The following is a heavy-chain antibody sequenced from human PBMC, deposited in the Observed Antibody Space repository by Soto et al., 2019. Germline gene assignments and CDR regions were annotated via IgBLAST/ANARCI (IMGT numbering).Heavy chain of an antibody. J-gene: IGHJ4*02. CDR2: IHGGGNT. CDR3: AKVRYEYLWGSYRSTGNFDS. Sequence: EVRLVESGGGLIQPGKSLRLSCVASGFSVSANYMTWVRQAPGKGLEWVSVIHGGGNTYYADAVEGRFTISRDDSKDIVHLQMESLRADDTEVYYCAKVRYEYLWGSYRSTGNFDSWGQGALVTVSS. D-gene: IGHD3-16*02. CDR1: GFSVSANY. V-gene: IGHV3-53*01.